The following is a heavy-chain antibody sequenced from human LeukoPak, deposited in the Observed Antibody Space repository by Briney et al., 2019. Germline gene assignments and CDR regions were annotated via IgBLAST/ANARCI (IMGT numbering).Heavy chain of an antibody. V-gene: IGHV4-31*03. D-gene: IGHD3-22*01. J-gene: IGHJ3*02. Sequence: SETLSLTCTVSGGSISSGGYYWSWIRQHPGKGLEWIGYIYYSGSTYYNPSLKSRVTISVDTSKNQFSLKLSSVTAADTAVYYCARDPGDYDSSGYGAFDIWGQGTMVTVSS. CDR1: GGSISSGGYY. CDR3: ARDPGDYDSSGYGAFDI. CDR2: IYYSGST.